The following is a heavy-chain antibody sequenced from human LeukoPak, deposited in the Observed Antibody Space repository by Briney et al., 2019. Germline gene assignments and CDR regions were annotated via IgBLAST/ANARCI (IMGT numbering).Heavy chain of an antibody. CDR1: GYTFTSYG. V-gene: IGHV1-18*01. D-gene: IGHD2-15*01. J-gene: IGHJ4*02. Sequence: ASVKVSCKASGYTFTSYGISWVRQAPGQGLEWMGWISAYNGNTNYAQKLQGRVTMTTDTSTSTAYMELRSLRSDDTAVYYCAIGSYCSGGSCYPLFDYWGRGTLVTVSS. CDR3: AIGSYCSGGSCYPLFDY. CDR2: ISAYNGNT.